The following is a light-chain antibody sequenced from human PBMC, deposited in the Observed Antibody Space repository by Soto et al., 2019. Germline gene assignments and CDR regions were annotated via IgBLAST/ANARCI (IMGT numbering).Light chain of an antibody. CDR1: QSVSSSY. J-gene: IGKJ4*01. CDR3: QQYGSSPFT. Sequence: VLTQSPGTLSLSPGDSATLSCRGSQSVSSSYLAWYQQKTGQAPRILIYGESSRATGIPDRLSGSGSGTDLNLTISRLEPEDFAVYYCQQYGSSPFTFGGGTKVDIK. V-gene: IGKV3-20*01. CDR2: GES.